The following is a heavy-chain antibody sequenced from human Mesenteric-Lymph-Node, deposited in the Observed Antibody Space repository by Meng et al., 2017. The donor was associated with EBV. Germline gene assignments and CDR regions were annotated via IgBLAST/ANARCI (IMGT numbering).Heavy chain of an antibody. J-gene: IGHJ4*02. D-gene: IGHD3-9*01. CDR1: GGSVSSGSFY. CDR3: ARGGYYDLLTGYYRAFDY. CDR2: IYYSATT. Sequence: GYLQAGAPGLVTPSGTLPRPCTVSGGSVSSGSFYWNWIRQPPGKGLEWIGYIYYSATTNYNPSLKSRVTISVDTSKNQFYLNLSSVSAADTAIYYCARGGYYDLLTGYYRAFDYWGQGALVTVSS. V-gene: IGHV4-61*01.